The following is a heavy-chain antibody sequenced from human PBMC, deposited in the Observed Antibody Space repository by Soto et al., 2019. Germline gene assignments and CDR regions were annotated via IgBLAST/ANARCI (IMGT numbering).Heavy chain of an antibody. CDR2: ISSSGSTI. CDR3: ARGGVDTAMVTYYYYGMDA. J-gene: IGHJ6*02. D-gene: IGHD5-18*01. V-gene: IGHV3-11*01. CDR1: GFTFSDYY. Sequence: PGGSLRLSCAASGFTFSDYYMSWIRQAPGKGLEWVSYISSSGSTIYYADSVKGRFTISRDNAKNSLYLQMNSLRAEDTAVYYCARGGVDTAMVTYYYYGMDAWGQGTTVTVSS.